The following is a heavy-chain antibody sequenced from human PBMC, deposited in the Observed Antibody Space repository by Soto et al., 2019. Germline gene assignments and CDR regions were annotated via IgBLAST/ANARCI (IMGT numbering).Heavy chain of an antibody. CDR2: ILYSGRT. V-gene: IGHV4-39*01. CDR1: GGSISSSSYY. J-gene: IGHJ6*02. D-gene: IGHD3-3*01. Sequence: QLQLQESGPGLVKPSETLSLTCTVSGGSISSSSYYWGWIRHPPGKGLEWIGSILYSGRTYYNPSLTSRDPSSLDTSKNQFYQRLSSVTAADAAVYYCATHTPPHLGYDVWSCYYSEYYYGMDVSGQGTTDIVSS. CDR3: ATHTPPHLGYDVWSCYYSEYYYGMDV.